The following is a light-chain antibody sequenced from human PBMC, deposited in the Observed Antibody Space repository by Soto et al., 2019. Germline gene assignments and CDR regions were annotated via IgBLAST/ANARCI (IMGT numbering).Light chain of an antibody. CDR3: ATWDDSLDVHV. CDR1: SSNIGINT. J-gene: IGLJ1*01. Sequence: QSVLTQPPSASGTPGQTITISCSGGSSNIGINTVNWYEHLPGTAPRLLIYGNNQRPSGFPDRFAGAKSGTSASLAISGLQSEDEAHYYCATWDDSLDVHVFGTGTKLTVL. CDR2: GNN. V-gene: IGLV1-44*01.